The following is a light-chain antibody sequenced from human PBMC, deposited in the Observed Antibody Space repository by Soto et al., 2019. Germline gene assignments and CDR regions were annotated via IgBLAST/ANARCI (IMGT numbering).Light chain of an antibody. V-gene: IGKV3-11*01. CDR1: QSVSSY. J-gene: IGKJ5*01. CDR2: AAS. CDR3: QQSYSTPIT. Sequence: EIVLTQSPATLSLSPGERATLSCRASQSVSSYLAWYQQKPGQAPRLLIYAASNWQTGIPSRFSGSGSGTDFTLTISSLQPEDFATYYCQQSYSTPITFGQGTRLEIK.